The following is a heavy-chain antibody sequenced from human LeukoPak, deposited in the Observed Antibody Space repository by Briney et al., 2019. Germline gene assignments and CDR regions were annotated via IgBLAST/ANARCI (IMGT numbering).Heavy chain of an antibody. CDR1: GFSLSTSGMC. J-gene: IGHJ4*02. D-gene: IGHD6-13*01. CDR2: IDWDDDK. Sequence: ESRPALVKPTQTLTLTCTFSGFSLSTSGMCVSWIRQPPGKALEWLARIDWDDDKYYITSLKTRLTISKDTSKNQVVLTMTNMDPVDTATYYCARVNIAAAGTLFDYWGQGTLVTVSS. CDR3: ARVNIAAAGTLFDY. V-gene: IGHV2-70*11.